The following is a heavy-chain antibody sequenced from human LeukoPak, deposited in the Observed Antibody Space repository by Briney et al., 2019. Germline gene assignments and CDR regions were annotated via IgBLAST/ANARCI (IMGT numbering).Heavy chain of an antibody. CDR2: ISGSGSII. V-gene: IGHV3-11*04. D-gene: IGHD5-24*01. CDR1: GFTFSDYY. J-gene: IGHJ4*02. CDR3: ARVIGTDGYLYYFDY. Sequence: GGSLRLSCAASGFTFSDYYMGWIRQAPGKCLEWVSYISGSGSIIFYADSVKGRFTISRDNSKNTLYLQVNSLRGEDAAVYFCARVIGTDGYLYYFDYWGQGTLVTVSS.